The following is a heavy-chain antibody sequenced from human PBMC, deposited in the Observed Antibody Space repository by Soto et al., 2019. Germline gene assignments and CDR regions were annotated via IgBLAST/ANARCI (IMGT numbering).Heavy chain of an antibody. CDR3: ARDQTRDY. Sequence: EVQLVESGGGLVKPGGSLRLSCAASGFTFSSYSMNWVRQAPGRGLEWVSYITGSSSYIYYADSVRGRFTISRDNSKNSLYLQMNSLRAEDTAVYYCARDQTRDYWGQGTLVTVSS. J-gene: IGHJ4*02. V-gene: IGHV3-21*01. D-gene: IGHD4-17*01. CDR2: ITGSSSYI. CDR1: GFTFSSYS.